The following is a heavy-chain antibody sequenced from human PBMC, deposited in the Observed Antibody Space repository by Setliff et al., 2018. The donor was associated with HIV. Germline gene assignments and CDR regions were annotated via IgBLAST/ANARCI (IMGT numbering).Heavy chain of an antibody. CDR3: AREDVMTGYSCEN. CDR1: GFTFSSYG. D-gene: IGHD3-9*01. J-gene: IGHJ1*01. V-gene: IGHV3-30*19. Sequence: LRLSCAASGFTFSSYGMHWVRQAPGKGLEWVAVIWYDGSDDFYSDSVKGRFTISRDNSNNTLFLQMNSLRPEDTAVYYCAREDVMTGYSCENWGRGTRVTVSS. CDR2: IWYDGSDD.